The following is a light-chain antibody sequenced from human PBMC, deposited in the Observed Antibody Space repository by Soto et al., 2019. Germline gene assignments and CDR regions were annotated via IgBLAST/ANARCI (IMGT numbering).Light chain of an antibody. J-gene: IGLJ1*01. CDR1: SSDVGGYNF. CDR3: SSYTSSNTYV. CDR2: DVS. V-gene: IGLV2-14*03. Sequence: QSVLTQPASVSGSPGQSVTISCAGTSSDVGGYNFVSWYQQHPGKAPQLMIYDVSSRPSGVSNLFSGSKSGNTASLTFSGLQAEDEADYYCSSYTSSNTYVFGTGTKVTVL.